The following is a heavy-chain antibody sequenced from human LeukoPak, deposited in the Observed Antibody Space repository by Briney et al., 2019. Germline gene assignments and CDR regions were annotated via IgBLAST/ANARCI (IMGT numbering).Heavy chain of an antibody. V-gene: IGHV4-59*01. Sequence: SETLSLTCTVAGGSISSYYWSWIRQPPGKGLEWIGYIYYSGSTNYNPSLKSRVTISVDTSKNQFPLKLSSVTAADTAVYYCARAAYRDYYDSSGYFFDYWGQGTLVTVSS. D-gene: IGHD3-22*01. CDR1: GGSISSYY. J-gene: IGHJ4*02. CDR3: ARAAYRDYYDSSGYFFDY. CDR2: IYYSGST.